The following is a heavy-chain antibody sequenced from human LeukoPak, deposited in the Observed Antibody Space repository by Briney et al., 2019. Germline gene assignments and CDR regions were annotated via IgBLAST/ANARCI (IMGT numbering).Heavy chain of an antibody. V-gene: IGHV1-46*01. J-gene: IGHJ3*01. CDR2: INPSGGNT. CDR3: AREGSSGQLL. CDR1: AYTFTNYY. Sequence: ASVKVSCKASAYTFTNYYLHWVRQAPGQGLEWMGIINPSGGNTSYAQKFQGRVTMTRDTSTSTVYMELSSLRSEDTAVYYCAREGSSGQLLWGQGSMVTVSS. D-gene: IGHD3-22*01.